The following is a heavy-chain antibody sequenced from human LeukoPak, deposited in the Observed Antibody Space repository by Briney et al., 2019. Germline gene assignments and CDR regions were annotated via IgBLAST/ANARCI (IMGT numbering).Heavy chain of an antibody. CDR3: AGSFYYDSRDY. D-gene: IGHD3-22*01. CDR1: GGSFSGYS. Sequence: PSETLSLTCVVYGGSFSGYSWSWIRQPPGKGLEWIGEITPSGSTNYSPSLKSRVSISIDTSKKKLSLRLTSVTAADSAVYYCAGSFYYDSRDYWGQGTLVTVSS. CDR2: ITPSGST. V-gene: IGHV4-34*01. J-gene: IGHJ4*02.